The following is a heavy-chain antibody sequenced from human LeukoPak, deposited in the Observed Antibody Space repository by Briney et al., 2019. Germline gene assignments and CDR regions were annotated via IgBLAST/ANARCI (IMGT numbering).Heavy chain of an antibody. Sequence: GGSLRLSCAASGFTFSSYEMHWGRQAPGKGLEYVSAISSNGDSTYYANFVKGRFIISRDNSKNTLYLQMGSLRPEDMAVYYCARDRPGDVWGEGTTVTVSS. V-gene: IGHV3-64*01. CDR1: GFTFSSYE. J-gene: IGHJ6*04. CDR2: ISSNGDST. CDR3: ARDRPGDV.